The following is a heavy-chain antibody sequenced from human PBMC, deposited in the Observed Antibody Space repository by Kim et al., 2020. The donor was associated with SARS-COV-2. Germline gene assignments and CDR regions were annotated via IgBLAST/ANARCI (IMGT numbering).Heavy chain of an antibody. D-gene: IGHD1-26*01. CDR2: ISNSGGDT. CDR1: GFTFSTYG. V-gene: IGHV3-23*01. J-gene: IGHJ6*02. Sequence: GGSLRLSCAASGFTFSTYGMSWVRQAPGKGLEAVSGISNSGGDTYDTDSVKGRFSISRDNARNTLYLQMNSLRAEDTAIYYCAKRQTGSSLNVVDVWGQG. CDR3: AKRQTGSSLNVVDV.